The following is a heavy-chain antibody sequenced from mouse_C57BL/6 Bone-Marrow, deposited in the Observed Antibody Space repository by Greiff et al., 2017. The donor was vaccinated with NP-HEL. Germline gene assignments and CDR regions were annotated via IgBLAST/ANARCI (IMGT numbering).Heavy chain of an antibody. V-gene: IGHV3-6*01. J-gene: IGHJ1*03. CDR2: ISYDGSN. CDR3: ARGYYGNYGGYFDV. D-gene: IGHD2-1*01. Sequence: EVQLQESGPGLVKPSQSLSLTCSVTGYSITSGYYWNWIRQFPGNKLEWMGYISYDGSNNYNPPLKNRISITRDTSKNQFFLKLNSVTTEDTATYYCARGYYGNYGGYFDVWGTGTTVTVSS. CDR1: GYSITSGYY.